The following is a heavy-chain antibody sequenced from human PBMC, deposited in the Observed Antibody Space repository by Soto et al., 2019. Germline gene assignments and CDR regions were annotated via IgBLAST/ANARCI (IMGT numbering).Heavy chain of an antibody. CDR3: TTDRGITEIVIFAS. CDR2: IKSKTDGGTT. CDR1: GFTFTNAW. J-gene: IGHJ4*02. V-gene: IGHV3-15*01. Sequence: GRSLRLSCAASGFTFTNAWMSWVRQAPGKGLEWVGRIKSKTDGGTTEYPAPVKGRFTISRDDSKNTLSLQMDSLKTEDTGLYYCTTDRGITEIVIFASRGLGTLVTVSS. D-gene: IGHD2-15*01.